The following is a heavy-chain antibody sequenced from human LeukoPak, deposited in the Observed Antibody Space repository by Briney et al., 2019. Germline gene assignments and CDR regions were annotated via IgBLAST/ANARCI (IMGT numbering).Heavy chain of an antibody. CDR2: IYHSGST. Sequence: PSQTLSLTCTVSGGSISSGGYHWGWLRQPPGKGLEWIGYIYHSGSTYYNPSLKSRVTISVDRSKNQFSLKLSSVTAADTAVYYCARGPTTLLLGYYFEYWGQGTLVTVSS. J-gene: IGHJ4*02. D-gene: IGHD1-26*01. CDR1: GGSISSGGYH. CDR3: ARGPTTLLLGYYFEY. V-gene: IGHV4-30-2*01.